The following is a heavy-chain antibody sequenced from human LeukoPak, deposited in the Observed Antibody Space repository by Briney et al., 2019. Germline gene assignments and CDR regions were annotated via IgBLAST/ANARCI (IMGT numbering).Heavy chain of an antibody. V-gene: IGHV3-48*02. CDR3: ARASRITMVRGVQGAFDY. CDR1: GFTFSSYS. Sequence: GGSLRLSCAASGFTFSSYSMNWVRQAPGKGLEWVSYISSSSSTIYYADSVKGRFTISRDNAKNSLYLQVNSLRDEDTAVYYCARASRITMVRGVQGAFDYWGQGTLVTVSS. CDR2: ISSSSSTI. D-gene: IGHD3-10*01. J-gene: IGHJ4*02.